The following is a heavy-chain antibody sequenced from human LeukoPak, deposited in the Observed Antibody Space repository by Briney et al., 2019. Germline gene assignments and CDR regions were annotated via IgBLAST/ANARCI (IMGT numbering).Heavy chain of an antibody. D-gene: IGHD6-19*01. J-gene: IGHJ4*02. CDR2: IYYSGST. Sequence: SETLSLTCTVSGGSISSYYWSWIRQPPGKGLEWIGYIYYSGSTNYNPSLKSRVTISVDTSKNQFSLKLSSVTAADTAVYYCARRSPYSTGWSSYFDYWGQGALVTVSS. CDR3: ARRSPYSTGWSSYFDY. V-gene: IGHV4-59*01. CDR1: GGSISSYY.